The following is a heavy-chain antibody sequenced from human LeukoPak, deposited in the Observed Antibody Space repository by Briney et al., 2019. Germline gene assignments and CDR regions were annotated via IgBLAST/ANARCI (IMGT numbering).Heavy chain of an antibody. J-gene: IGHJ3*02. CDR2: NYYSGKT. Sequence: SETLSLTCTVSGGSISSSSYYWGWLRQPPGKGLGWIVRNYYSGKTYYNPSLKSRVTISVDTSKNQFSLKLSSVTAADTAVYYCADDSSGYYEGAFDIWGQGTMVTVSS. CDR3: ADDSSGYYEGAFDI. CDR1: GGSISSSSYY. V-gene: IGHV4-39*01. D-gene: IGHD3-22*01.